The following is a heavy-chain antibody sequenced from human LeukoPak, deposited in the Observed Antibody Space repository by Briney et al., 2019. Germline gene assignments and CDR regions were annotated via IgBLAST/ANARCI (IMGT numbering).Heavy chain of an antibody. J-gene: IGHJ4*02. D-gene: IGHD6-13*01. CDR1: GGSISSYY. CDR3: ASRAAAGPDFDY. CDR2: INHSGST. V-gene: IGHV4-34*01. Sequence: SETLSLTCTVSGGSISSYYWSWIRQPPGKGLEWIGEINHSGSTNYNPSLKSRVTISVDTSKNQFSLKLSSVTAADTAVYYCASRAAAGPDFDYWGQGTLVTVSS.